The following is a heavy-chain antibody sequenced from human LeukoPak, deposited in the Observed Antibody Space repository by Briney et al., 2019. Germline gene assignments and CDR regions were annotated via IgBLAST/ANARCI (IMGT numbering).Heavy chain of an antibody. CDR3: ARDPAEMTTVTTYFDY. V-gene: IGHV1-46*01. CDR2: INPSGGST. J-gene: IGHJ4*02. D-gene: IGHD4-11*01. Sequence: ASVKVSSKASGYTFTRYYMHWVRQAPGQGLEWMGIINPSGGSTSYAQKFQGRVTMTRDTSTSTVYMELSSLRSEDTAVYYCARDPAEMTTVTTYFDYWGQGTLVTVSS. CDR1: GYTFTRYY.